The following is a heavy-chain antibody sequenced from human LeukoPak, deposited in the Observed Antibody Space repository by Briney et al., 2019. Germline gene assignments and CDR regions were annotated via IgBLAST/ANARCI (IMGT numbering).Heavy chain of an antibody. D-gene: IGHD1-26*01. CDR3: ARPRVGASDAFDI. Sequence: GESLKISCKGSGYSFTSYWIGWVRPMPGKGLEWMGIIYPGDSDTRYSPSFQGQVTISADKSVSTAYLQWSSLKASDTAMYYCARPRVGASDAFDIWGQGTMVTVSS. CDR1: GYSFTSYW. V-gene: IGHV5-51*01. CDR2: IYPGDSDT. J-gene: IGHJ3*02.